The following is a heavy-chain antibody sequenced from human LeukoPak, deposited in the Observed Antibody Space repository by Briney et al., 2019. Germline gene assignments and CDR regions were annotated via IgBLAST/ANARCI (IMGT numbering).Heavy chain of an antibody. CDR3: VRGITGVGYYFDY. D-gene: IGHD6-19*01. J-gene: IGHJ4*02. V-gene: IGHV6-1*01. Sequence: SQTLSLTCAISGDSASTNSAAWNWIRQSPSRGLEWLGRTYYRSKWYSDYALSVKSRITINPDTSKNQFSLQLNSVTPEDTAVYYCVRGITGVGYYFDYWGQGTLVTVSA. CDR1: GDSASTNSAA. CDR2: TYYRSKWYS.